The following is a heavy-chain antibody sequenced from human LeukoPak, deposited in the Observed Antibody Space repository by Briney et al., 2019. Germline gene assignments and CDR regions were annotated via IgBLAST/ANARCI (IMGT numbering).Heavy chain of an antibody. V-gene: IGHV1-2*02. CDR1: GYTYTGYY. Sequence: ASVKVSCKASGYTYTGYYMHWVRQAPGQGLEWMGWINPNSGGTNYAQKFQGRVTMTRDTSISTAYKELSRLRSDDTAVYYCARQRGYSGYDPLGYWGQGTLVTVSS. CDR3: ARQRGYSGYDPLGY. J-gene: IGHJ4*02. CDR2: INPNSGGT. D-gene: IGHD5-12*01.